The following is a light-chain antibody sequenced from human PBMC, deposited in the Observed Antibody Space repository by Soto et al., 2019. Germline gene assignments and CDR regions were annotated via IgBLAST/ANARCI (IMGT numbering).Light chain of an antibody. V-gene: IGKV1-5*03. CDR3: QQYNTFSPWT. J-gene: IGKJ1*01. Sequence: DIKMTQSPSTLSASVGDRVTITCRASQSISSWLAWYQQKPGKAPKVLIYRASSLESGVPSRFSGSGSGTEFTLTISSLQPDDFATYYCQQYNTFSPWTFGQGTKVDLK. CDR2: RAS. CDR1: QSISSW.